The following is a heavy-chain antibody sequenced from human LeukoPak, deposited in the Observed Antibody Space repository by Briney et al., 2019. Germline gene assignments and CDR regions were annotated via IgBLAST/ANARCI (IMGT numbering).Heavy chain of an antibody. J-gene: IGHJ3*02. CDR3: ARDWIDAFDI. CDR1: GFTFSSYV. Sequence: GGSLRLSCAASGFTFSSYVMSWVRQAPGKGLEWVSGISGSGGSTYYAGSVKGRFTISRDNSKNTLYLQMNSLRAEDTAVYYCARDWIDAFDIWGQGTMVTVSS. V-gene: IGHV3-23*01. D-gene: IGHD2-2*03. CDR2: ISGSGGST.